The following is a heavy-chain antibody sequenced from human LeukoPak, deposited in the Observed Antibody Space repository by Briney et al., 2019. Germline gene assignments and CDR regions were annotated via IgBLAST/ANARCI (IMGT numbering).Heavy chain of an antibody. CDR1: GGSISSSNW. CDR2: IYHSGNT. J-gene: IGHJ5*02. Sequence: PSETLSLTCAVSGGSISSSNWWSWVRQPPRKGLEWIGEIYHSGNTNYNPSLKSRVTISVDTSKNQFSLKLSSVTAADTAVYYCARERRVVVVAATLYWFDPWGQGTLVTVSS. CDR3: ARERRVVVVAATLYWFDP. V-gene: IGHV4-4*02. D-gene: IGHD2-15*01.